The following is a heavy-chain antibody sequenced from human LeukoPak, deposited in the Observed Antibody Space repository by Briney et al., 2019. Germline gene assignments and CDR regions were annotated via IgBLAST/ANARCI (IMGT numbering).Heavy chain of an antibody. CDR1: GLTFRNYA. V-gene: IGHV3-23*01. CDR2: ITKSGDST. Sequence: GGSLRLSCAASGLTFRNYAMSWVRQAPGKGLEWVSTITKSGDSTYYVDSVKGRFTISRDNSKNTLYLQMNSLRAEDTAKYYCTKDYCGKFCSAVWGQGTTVTVSS. CDR3: TKDYCGKFCSAV. J-gene: IGHJ6*02. D-gene: IGHD3-9*01.